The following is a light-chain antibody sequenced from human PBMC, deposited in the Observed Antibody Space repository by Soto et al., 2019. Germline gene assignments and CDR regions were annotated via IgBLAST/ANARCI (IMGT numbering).Light chain of an antibody. CDR2: DTS. CDR3: LLSYSAFYV. CDR1: TGGVTSGHY. V-gene: IGLV7-46*01. J-gene: IGLJ1*01. Sequence: QAVVTQEPSLTVSPGGTVTLTCGSSTGGVTSGHYPNWFQQKPGQAPRTLIYDTSNKHSWTPARFSGSLLGGKAALTLSGAQPEDEAEYYCLLSYSAFYVFGTGTKLTVL.